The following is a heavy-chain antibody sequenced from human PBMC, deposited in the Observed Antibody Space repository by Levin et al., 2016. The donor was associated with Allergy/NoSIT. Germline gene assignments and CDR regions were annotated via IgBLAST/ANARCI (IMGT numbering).Heavy chain of an antibody. CDR3: AKDLRLRSTYWYFDL. CDR1: GFTFSSYA. V-gene: IGHV3-23*01. D-gene: IGHD5/OR15-5a*01. CDR2: ISGSGGSI. Sequence: GGSLRLSCAASGFTFSSYAMNWVRQAPGKGLEWVAGISGSGGSIQYADSVKGRFTISRDNSKNTLYLHMNSLREEDTAIYYCAKDLRLRSTYWYFDLWGPGTLVSVSS. J-gene: IGHJ2*01.